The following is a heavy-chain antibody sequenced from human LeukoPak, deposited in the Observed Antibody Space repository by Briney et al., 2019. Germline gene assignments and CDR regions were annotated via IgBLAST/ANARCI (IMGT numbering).Heavy chain of an antibody. CDR3: ARVPQGGSNPNWFDP. D-gene: IGHD2-15*01. CDR1: GGSFSGYY. V-gene: IGHV4-34*01. J-gene: IGHJ5*02. Sequence: SETLSLTCAVYGGSFSGYYWSWIRLPPGKGLEWIGEINHSGSTNYNPSLKSRVTISVDTSKNQFSLKLSSVTAADTAVYYCARVPQGGSNPNWFDPWGQGTLVTVSS. CDR2: INHSGST.